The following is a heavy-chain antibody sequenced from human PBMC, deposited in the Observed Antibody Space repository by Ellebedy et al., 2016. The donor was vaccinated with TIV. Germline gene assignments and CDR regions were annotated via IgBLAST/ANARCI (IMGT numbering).Heavy chain of an antibody. Sequence: SETLSLTCAVSGGSISSNKWWSWVRQPPGKGLEWIGVIYPSGSTNYNPSLKSRVTISVDKSKNQLSLKLSSVTAADTAVYYCAQFGYTYGSFAFDIWGQGTMVTVSS. J-gene: IGHJ3*02. V-gene: IGHV4-4*02. CDR1: GGSISSNKW. D-gene: IGHD5-18*01. CDR2: IYPSGST. CDR3: AQFGYTYGSFAFDI.